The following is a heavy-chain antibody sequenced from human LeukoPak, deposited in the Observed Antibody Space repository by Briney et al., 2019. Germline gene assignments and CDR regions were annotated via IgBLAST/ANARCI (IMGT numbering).Heavy chain of an antibody. J-gene: IGHJ4*02. CDR1: GGSFSGYY. Sequence: PSETLSLTCAVYGGSFSGYYWSWIRQPPGKGLEWIGEINHSGSTNYNPSLKSRVTISVDTSKNQFSLKLSSVTAADTAVYYCASLGSRLRLPYFDYWGQGTLVTVSS. CDR3: ASLGSRLRLPYFDY. CDR2: INHSGST. V-gene: IGHV4-34*01. D-gene: IGHD4-17*01.